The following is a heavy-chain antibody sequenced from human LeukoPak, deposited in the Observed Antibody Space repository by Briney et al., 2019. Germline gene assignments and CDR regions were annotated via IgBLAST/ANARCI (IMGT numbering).Heavy chain of an antibody. J-gene: IGHJ6*03. Sequence: PGGSLRLSCAVSGLSVADTYMAWVRQAPGKGLAWVATLYIAGESYYADSVRGRFNISRDNSENTPYLQMTTVRHDDTAIYYCAAGFRSEFIYFYLHVWGKGTPVTVSS. D-gene: IGHD1-14*01. CDR3: AAGFRSEFIYFYLHV. CDR2: LYIAGES. V-gene: IGHV3-53*01. CDR1: GLSVADTY.